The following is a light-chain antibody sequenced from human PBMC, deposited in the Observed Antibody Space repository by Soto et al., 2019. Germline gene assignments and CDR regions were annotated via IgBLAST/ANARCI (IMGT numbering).Light chain of an antibody. CDR3: AAWDGSLRGRV. J-gene: IGLJ3*02. CDR1: PSSFRSES. Sequence: QLVLTQPPSASGAPGQTVTISCSGRPSSFRSESVCWYRHIPETAPKLIIYATDQRPSGVPDRFSGFKSGTSASLAISGLRAEDEADYYCAAWDGSLRGRVFGGGTKVTVL. CDR2: ATD. V-gene: IGLV1-47*01.